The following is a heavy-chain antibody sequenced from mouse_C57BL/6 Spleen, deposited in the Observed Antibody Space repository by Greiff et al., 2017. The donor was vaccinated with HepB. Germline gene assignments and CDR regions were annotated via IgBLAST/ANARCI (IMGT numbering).Heavy chain of an antibody. V-gene: IGHV5-17*01. CDR1: GFTFSDYG. CDR3: ARPGPGGGFAY. CDR2: ISSGSSTI. Sequence: EVMLVESGGGLVKPGGSLKLSCAASGFTFSDYGMHWVRQAPEKGLEWVAYISSGSSTIYYADTVKGRFTISRDNAKNTLFLQMTSLRSEDTAMYYCARPGPGGGFAYWGQGTLVTVSA. J-gene: IGHJ3*01.